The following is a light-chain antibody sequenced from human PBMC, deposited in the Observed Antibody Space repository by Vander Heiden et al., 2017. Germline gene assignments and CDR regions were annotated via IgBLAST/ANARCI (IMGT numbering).Light chain of an antibody. Sequence: QSALTQPASVSGSPGQSITISCTGTSSDVGGYNYVPWYQQHPGKAPKLIIYDVSNRPSGVSNRFSGSKSGNTASLTISGLQAEDEADYYCSSYTSSSTVVFGGGTKLTGL. V-gene: IGLV2-14*03. CDR1: SSDVGGYNY. J-gene: IGLJ2*01. CDR2: DVS. CDR3: SSYTSSSTVV.